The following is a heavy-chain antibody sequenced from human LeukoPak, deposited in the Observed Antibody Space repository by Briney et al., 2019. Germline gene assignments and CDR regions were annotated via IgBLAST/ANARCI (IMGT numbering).Heavy chain of an antibody. CDR3: ARLESYGDPSDYHYDMDV. J-gene: IGHJ6*02. CDR1: GYSFTRYW. V-gene: IGHV5-51*01. CDR2: IYPGDSDT. D-gene: IGHD4-17*01. Sequence: GESLKISCKGSGYSFTRYWISWVRQMPGKGLEWMGIIYPGDSDTRYSPSFQGQVTVSADKSISTAYLQWSSLKASDTAMYYCARLESYGDPSDYHYDMDVWGQGTTVTVSS.